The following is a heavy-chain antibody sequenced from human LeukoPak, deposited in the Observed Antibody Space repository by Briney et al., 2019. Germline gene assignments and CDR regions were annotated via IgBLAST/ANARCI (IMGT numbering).Heavy chain of an antibody. D-gene: IGHD6-19*01. Sequence: PSETLSLTCAVSGGSISSGGYSWSWIRQPPGKGLEWIGYIYHSGSTNYNPSLKSRVIISVDTSKNQFSLKLSSVTAADTAVYYCASRRYSSGWYGGVVYYYYGMDVWGQGTTVTVSS. V-gene: IGHV4-30-2*01. CDR1: GGSISSGGYS. CDR2: IYHSGST. CDR3: ASRRYSSGWYGGVVYYYYGMDV. J-gene: IGHJ6*02.